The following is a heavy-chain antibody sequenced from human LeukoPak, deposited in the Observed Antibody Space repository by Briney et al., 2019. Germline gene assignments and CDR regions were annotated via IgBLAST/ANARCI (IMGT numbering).Heavy chain of an antibody. V-gene: IGHV3-13*01. Sequence: GGSLRLSCAASGFTFSSYDMHWVRQATGKGLEWVSAIDIAGDTYCPGSVKGRFTISRENAKNSLYLQMNSLRAGDTAVYYCARVAAAGKGFDYWGQGTLVTVSS. CDR1: GFTFSSYD. J-gene: IGHJ4*02. CDR3: ARVAAAGKGFDY. D-gene: IGHD6-13*01. CDR2: IDIAGDT.